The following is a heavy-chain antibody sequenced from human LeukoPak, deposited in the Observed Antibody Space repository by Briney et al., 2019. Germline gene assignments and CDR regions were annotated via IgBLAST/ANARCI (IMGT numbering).Heavy chain of an antibody. CDR2: ISGSGGNT. CDR3: AKSGTVFTVFSLFFDY. J-gene: IGHJ4*02. D-gene: IGHD4-17*01. Sequence: GGSLRLSCAASGFTFSTYAMNWVRQAPGNGLQWVSTISGSGGNTYYADSVKGRFTISRDNSKNTLYLQMNSLRAEDTALYYCAKSGTVFTVFSLFFDYWGQGTLVTVSS. CDR1: GFTFSTYA. V-gene: IGHV3-23*01.